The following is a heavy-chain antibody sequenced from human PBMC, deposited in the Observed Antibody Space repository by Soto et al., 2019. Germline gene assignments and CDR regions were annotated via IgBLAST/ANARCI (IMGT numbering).Heavy chain of an antibody. CDR3: ARDQYCSGGSCYLDGMDV. D-gene: IGHD2-15*01. CDR1: GGTFSSYA. CDR2: IIPIFGTA. J-gene: IGHJ6*02. Sequence: QVQLVQSGAEVKKPGSSVKVSCKASGGTFSSYAISWVRQAPGQGIEWMGGIIPIFGTANYAQKFQGRVTITADESTSTAYMELSSLRSEYTAVYYCARDQYCSGGSCYLDGMDVWGQGTTVTVSS. V-gene: IGHV1-69*01.